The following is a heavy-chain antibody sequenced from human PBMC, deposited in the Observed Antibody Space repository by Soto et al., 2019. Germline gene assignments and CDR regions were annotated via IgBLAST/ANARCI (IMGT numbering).Heavy chain of an antibody. J-gene: IGHJ6*02. Sequence: EVQLVESGGGLVQPGGSLRLSCAAFGFTFSHYDMHWVRQTAGEGLEWVAVIGFAADTYYPDSVKGRFTISRENAENSWDLQMTSLRGGDTAVYYCVRSPRGGYGKLYGTDVWGQGTTVTVSS. D-gene: IGHD5-18*01. CDR3: VRSPRGGYGKLYGTDV. CDR2: IGFAADT. CDR1: GFTFSHYD. V-gene: IGHV3-13*04.